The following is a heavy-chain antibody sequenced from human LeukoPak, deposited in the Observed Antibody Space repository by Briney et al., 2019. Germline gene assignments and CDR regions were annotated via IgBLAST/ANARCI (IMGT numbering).Heavy chain of an antibody. CDR1: GDSISSYY. CDR2: IYYSGST. V-gene: IGHV4-59*01. J-gene: IGHJ3*02. CDR3: ARVQFRGAFDI. Sequence: SETLSLTCTVSGDSISSYYWSWIRQPPGKGLEWIGYIYYSGSTNYNPSLKSRVTISVDTSKNQFSLKLSSVTAADTAVYYCARVQFRGAFDIWGQGTMVTVSS. D-gene: IGHD2-21*01.